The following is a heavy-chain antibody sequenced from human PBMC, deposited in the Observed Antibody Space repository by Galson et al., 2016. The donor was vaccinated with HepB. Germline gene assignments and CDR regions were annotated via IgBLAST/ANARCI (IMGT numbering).Heavy chain of an antibody. CDR1: GYTLSEVT. CDR3: AGDWFSEGEYGLDG. V-gene: IGHV1-24*01. CDR2: FDPEEGDA. Sequence: SVKVSCKASGYTLSEVTIHWVRQTPGKGLEWVGVFDPEEGDAIYSQKFQGRVTITEDTSTDTAYMELRSLRSDDTAIYYCAGDWFSEGEYGLDGWGQGTTVIVSS. J-gene: IGHJ6*02. D-gene: IGHD3-9*01.